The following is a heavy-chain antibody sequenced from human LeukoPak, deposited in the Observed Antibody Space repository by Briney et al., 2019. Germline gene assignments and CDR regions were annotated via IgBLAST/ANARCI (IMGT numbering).Heavy chain of an antibody. J-gene: IGHJ6*02. CDR3: ARDGGVVAVAGTRGMDV. Sequence: GGSLRLSCAASGFTFSDYYMSWIRQAPGKGPKWVSYISSSGSTIYYADSVKGRFTISRDNAKNSLYLQMNSLRAEDTAVYYCARDGGVVAVAGTRGMDVWGQGTTVTVSS. CDR1: GFTFSDYY. V-gene: IGHV3-11*01. D-gene: IGHD6-19*01. CDR2: ISSSGSTI.